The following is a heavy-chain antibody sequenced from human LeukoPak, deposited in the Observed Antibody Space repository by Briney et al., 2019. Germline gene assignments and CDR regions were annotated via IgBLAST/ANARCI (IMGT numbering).Heavy chain of an antibody. D-gene: IGHD3-22*01. V-gene: IGHV4-59*01. CDR1: GGSISSYY. CDR3: ARDKWGDYDSSGYYYFDY. Sequence: SETLSLTCTVSGGSISSYYWSWIRQPPGKGLEWIGYIYYSGSTHYNPSLKSRVTISVDTSKNQFSLKLSSVTAADTAVYYCARDKWGDYDSSGYYYFDYWGQGTLVTVSS. J-gene: IGHJ4*02. CDR2: IYYSGST.